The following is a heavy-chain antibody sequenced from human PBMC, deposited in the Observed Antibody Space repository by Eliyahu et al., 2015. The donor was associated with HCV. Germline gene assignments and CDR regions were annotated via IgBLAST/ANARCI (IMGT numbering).Heavy chain of an antibody. D-gene: IGHD2-15*01. CDR2: ISRHGDWT. V-gene: IGHV3-64D*06. Sequence: EVLLVESGGGLVQPGGSLRLSCSASGFTFSSYSLHWVRQAPGKGLDYISGISRHGDWTYHADSVKGRFTISRDNSKNMLYLQLSSLRTEDTALYYCVTATTPSYFDYWGQGTLVTVSS. CDR1: GFTFSSYS. CDR3: VTATTPSYFDY. J-gene: IGHJ4*02.